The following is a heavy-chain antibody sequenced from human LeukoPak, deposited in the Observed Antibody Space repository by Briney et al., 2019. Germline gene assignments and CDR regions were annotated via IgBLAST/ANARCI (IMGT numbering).Heavy chain of an antibody. CDR1: GFKFDDYG. CDR2: INWNGAWT. J-gene: IGHJ5*02. V-gene: IGHV3-20*04. D-gene: IGHD3-22*01. Sequence: GGSLRLSCAASGFKFDDYGMSWVRQAPGKGLEWVCDINWNGAWTGYADSVKGRFTISRDNAKNSLYLQMNSLRAEDTALYYCAGYYYDSSRGFDLWGREPWSPSPQ. CDR3: AGYYYDSSRGFDL.